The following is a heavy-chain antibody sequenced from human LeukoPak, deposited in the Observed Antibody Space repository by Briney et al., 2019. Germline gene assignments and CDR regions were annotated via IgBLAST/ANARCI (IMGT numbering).Heavy chain of an antibody. J-gene: IGHJ4*02. CDR3: ARGNHVVPAALSGGFDY. CDR2: IKEDGSDK. V-gene: IGHV3-7*02. Sequence: GGSLRLSCAASGFTFSNYWMSWVRQAPGKGLEWVANIKEDGSDKYYVNSVKGRFTISRDNAKNSLYLQMNSLRAEDTAVYYCARGNHVVPAALSGGFDYWGQGTLVTVSS. D-gene: IGHD2-2*01. CDR1: GFTFSNYW.